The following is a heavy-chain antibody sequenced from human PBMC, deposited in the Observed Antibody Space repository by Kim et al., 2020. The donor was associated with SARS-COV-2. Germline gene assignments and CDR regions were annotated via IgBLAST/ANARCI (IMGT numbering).Heavy chain of an antibody. Sequence: GGSLRLSCAASGFIFSDYSLNWVRQAPGKGLEWISYISSSSSTISYADSVKGRFTISRDVAKNSLYLEMSSLRAEDTAVYYCARAGGIATAAIDYWGQG. V-gene: IGHV3-48*04. CDR3: ARAGGIATAAIDY. J-gene: IGHJ4*02. CDR2: ISSSSSTI. D-gene: IGHD1-26*01. CDR1: GFIFSDYS.